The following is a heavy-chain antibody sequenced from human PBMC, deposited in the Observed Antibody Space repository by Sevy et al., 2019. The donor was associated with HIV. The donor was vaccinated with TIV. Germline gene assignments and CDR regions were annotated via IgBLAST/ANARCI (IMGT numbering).Heavy chain of an antibody. J-gene: IGHJ4*01. CDR2: ISSGGRTI. CDR3: ARVRVAAADYYFDY. D-gene: IGHD6-25*01. Sequence: GGSLRLSCAASGFTFSDYYMSWIRQAPGKGLEWVSYISSGGRTIYYADSVKGRFTISRDNAKNSLYLQMNSLRAEDTAVYYCARVRVAAADYYFDYWGQEPWSPSPQ. CDR1: GFTFSDYY. V-gene: IGHV3-11*01.